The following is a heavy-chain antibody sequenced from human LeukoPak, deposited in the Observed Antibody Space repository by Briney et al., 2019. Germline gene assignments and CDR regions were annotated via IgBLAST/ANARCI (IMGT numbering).Heavy chain of an antibody. CDR2: IYYSGST. V-gene: IGHV4-59*08. CDR1: GGSISSYY. Sequence: SETLSLTCTVSGGSISSYYWSWIRQPPGKGLEWIGDIYYSGSTNYNPSLKSRVTISVDTSKNQFSLKLSSVTAADTAVYYCARHAPGSSREAAAFDIWGQGTMVTVSS. D-gene: IGHD6-13*01. J-gene: IGHJ3*02. CDR3: ARHAPGSSREAAAFDI.